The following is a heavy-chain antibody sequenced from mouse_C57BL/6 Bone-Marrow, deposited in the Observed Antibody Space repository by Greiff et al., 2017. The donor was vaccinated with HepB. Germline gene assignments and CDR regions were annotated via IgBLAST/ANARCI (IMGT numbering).Heavy chain of an antibody. CDR3: TRRVFGIYDGYGKYFDV. J-gene: IGHJ1*03. CDR2: IYPGNSDT. CDR1: GYTFTSYW. Sequence: DVKLQESGTVLARPGASVKMSCKTSGYTFTSYWMHWVKQRPGQGLEWIGAIYPGNSDTSYNQKFKGKAKLTAVTSASTAYMELSSLTNEDSAVYYCTRRVFGIYDGYGKYFDVWGTGTTVTVSS. D-gene: IGHD2-3*01. V-gene: IGHV1-5*01.